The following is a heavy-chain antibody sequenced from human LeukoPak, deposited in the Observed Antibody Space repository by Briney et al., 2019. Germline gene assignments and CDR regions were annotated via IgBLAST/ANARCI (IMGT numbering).Heavy chain of an antibody. Sequence: GGSLRLSCAASGFTFSSYAVSWVRQAPGKGREWVSAISGSGGSTYYADSVKGRFTISRDNSKNTLYLQMNSLRAEDTAVYYCAKVGYCSSTSCYFYYYYYMDVWGKGTTVTVSS. CDR3: AKVGYCSSTSCYFYYYYYMDV. D-gene: IGHD2-2*01. J-gene: IGHJ6*03. CDR2: ISGSGGST. CDR1: GFTFSSYA. V-gene: IGHV3-23*01.